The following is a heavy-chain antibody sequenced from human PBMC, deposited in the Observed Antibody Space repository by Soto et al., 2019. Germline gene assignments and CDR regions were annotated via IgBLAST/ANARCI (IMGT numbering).Heavy chain of an antibody. J-gene: IGHJ3*02. D-gene: IGHD4-17*01. V-gene: IGHV3-7*03. CDR2: IKQDGSEK. CDR3: ARVSGDYGFFAFDI. CDR1: GFTFSSYW. Sequence: GGSLRLSCAASGFTFSSYWMSWVRQAPGKGLEWVANIKQDGSEKYYVDSVKGRFTISRDNAKNSLYLQMNSLRAEDTAVYYCARVSGDYGFFAFDIWGQGTMVTVSS.